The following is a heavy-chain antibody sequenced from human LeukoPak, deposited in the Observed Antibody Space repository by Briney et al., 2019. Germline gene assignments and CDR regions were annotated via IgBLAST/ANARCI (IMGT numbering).Heavy chain of an antibody. CDR1: GFTFSSYS. CDR2: ISSSSSTI. Sequence: GGSLRLSCAASGFTFSSYSMNWVRQAPGKGLEWVSYISSSSSTIYYVDSVKGRFTISRDNAKNSLYLQMNSLRAEDTAVYYCARDLHSYGYWGQGTLVTVSS. CDR3: ARDLHSYGY. V-gene: IGHV3-48*01. J-gene: IGHJ4*02. D-gene: IGHD5-18*01.